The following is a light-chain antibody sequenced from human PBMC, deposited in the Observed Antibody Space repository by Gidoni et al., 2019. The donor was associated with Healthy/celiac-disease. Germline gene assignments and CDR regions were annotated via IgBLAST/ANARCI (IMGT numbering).Light chain of an antibody. V-gene: IGKV1-9*01. CDR1: QGISSY. Sequence: DIQLTQSPSFLSASVGDRVTITCRASQGISSYLAWYQQKPGKAPKLLIYAASTLQSGVPSRFSGSGSGTEFTLTISSLQPEDFATYYCQQLNSNPRRLRLVLRLYTFGQGTKLEIK. CDR2: AAS. CDR3: QQLNSNPRRLRLVLRLYT. J-gene: IGKJ2*01.